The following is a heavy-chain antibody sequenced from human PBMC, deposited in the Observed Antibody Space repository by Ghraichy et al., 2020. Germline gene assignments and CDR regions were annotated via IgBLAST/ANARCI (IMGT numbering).Heavy chain of an antibody. CDR1: GGTFSRYG. V-gene: IGHV1-69*10. CDR2: INPILGTA. CDR3: ASSPLSGETCTGGRCYLPKDYYYYGMDV. Sequence: SVKVSCKASGGTFSRYGFSWVRQAPGQGLDWMGLINPILGTAKFAQKFQGRVTITADKSTTTTYMEMSSLRSEDTAVYYCASSPLSGETCTGGRCYLPKDYYYYGMDVWGQGTTITVSS. J-gene: IGHJ6*02. D-gene: IGHD2-15*01.